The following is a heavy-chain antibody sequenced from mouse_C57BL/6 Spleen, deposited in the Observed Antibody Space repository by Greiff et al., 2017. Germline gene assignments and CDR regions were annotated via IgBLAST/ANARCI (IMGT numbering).Heavy chain of an antibody. CDR3: ARDVYYYGSSGAMDY. D-gene: IGHD1-1*01. Sequence: KLVESEGGLVQPGSSMKLSCTASGFTFSDYYMAWVRQVPEKGLEWVANINYDGSSTYYLDSLKSRFIISRDNAKNILYLQMSSLKSEDTATDYCARDVYYYGSSGAMDYWGQGTSVTVSS. V-gene: IGHV5-16*01. J-gene: IGHJ4*01. CDR1: GFTFSDYY. CDR2: INYDGSST.